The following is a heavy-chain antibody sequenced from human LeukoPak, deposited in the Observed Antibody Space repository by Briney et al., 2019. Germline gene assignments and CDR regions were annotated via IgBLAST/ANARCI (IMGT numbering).Heavy chain of an antibody. J-gene: IGHJ4*02. CDR1: GYSISSGYY. V-gene: IGHV4-38-2*02. D-gene: IGHD3-10*01. CDR3: AREANYYGSGSYFEGTFDY. CDR2: IYHNGNT. Sequence: SETLSLTCAVSGYSISSGYYWGWIRQPPRKGLEWIGSIYHNGNTYYNPSLKSRVTISVDTSKNEFSLKLSSVTAADTAVYFCAREANYYGSGSYFEGTFDYWGQGSLVTVSS.